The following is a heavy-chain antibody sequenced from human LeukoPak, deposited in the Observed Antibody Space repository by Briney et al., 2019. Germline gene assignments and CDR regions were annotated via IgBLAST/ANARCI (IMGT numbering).Heavy chain of an antibody. D-gene: IGHD3-9*01. CDR2: FYSGDST. Sequence: GGSLRLSCAASGLTVSSNYMSWVRQAPGKGLEWVSVFYSGDSTYYADSVKGRFTISRDNSKNTLYLQMNSLRVEDTAVYYCARGVLTGQFDYWGQGTLVTVSS. J-gene: IGHJ4*02. CDR1: GLTVSSNY. CDR3: ARGVLTGQFDY. V-gene: IGHV3-66*01.